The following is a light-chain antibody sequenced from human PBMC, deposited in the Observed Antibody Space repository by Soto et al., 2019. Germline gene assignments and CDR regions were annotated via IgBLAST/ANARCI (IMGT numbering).Light chain of an antibody. J-gene: IGLJ1*01. CDR2: EVT. CDR3: SSYTSSSTYV. CDR1: SISVGSYNR. V-gene: IGLV2-18*02. Sequence: QSVMSQPLSVSVSPGQPVTLSCSGTSISVGSYNRVSWYQQPPGTAPKLMIYEVTNRPSGVPDRFSGSKSGNTASLTISGLQAEDEADYYCSSYTSSSTYVFGTGTKVTVL.